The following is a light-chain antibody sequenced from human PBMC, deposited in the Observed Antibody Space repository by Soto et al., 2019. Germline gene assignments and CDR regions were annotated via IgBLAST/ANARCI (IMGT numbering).Light chain of an antibody. CDR3: QQYNNWPPDLT. V-gene: IGKV3-15*01. CDR1: QSVSSN. CDR2: GAS. J-gene: IGKJ1*01. Sequence: DIVMTQSPATLSVSPGDSATLSCRASQSVSSNLAWYQQKPGQAPRLLIYGASTRATGIPDRFSGSGSGTEFTLTISSLQSEDFAVYYCQQYNNWPPDLTFGQGTKVDI.